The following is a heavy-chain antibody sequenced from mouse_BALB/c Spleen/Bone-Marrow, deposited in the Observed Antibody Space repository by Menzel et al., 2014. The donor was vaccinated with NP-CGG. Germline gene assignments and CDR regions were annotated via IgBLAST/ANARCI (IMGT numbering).Heavy chain of an antibody. CDR3: ARLNYYGNLFV. V-gene: IGHV4-1*02. J-gene: IGHJ1*01. Sequence: VQLKESGGGLVQPGGSLKLSCAASGFDFSRYWMSWVRQAPGKGLDWIGEINPDSSTINYTPSLKDKFIISRDNAKNTLYLQMSKVRSEDTALYYCARLNYYGNLFVWGAGTTVTVPS. CDR1: GFDFSRYW. D-gene: IGHD1-1*01. CDR2: INPDSSTI.